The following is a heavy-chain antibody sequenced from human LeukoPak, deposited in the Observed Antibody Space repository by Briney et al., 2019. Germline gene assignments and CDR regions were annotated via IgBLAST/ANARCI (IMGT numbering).Heavy chain of an antibody. CDR2: IKSKTDGGTT. V-gene: IGHV3-15*01. Sequence: PGGSLRLSCAASGFTFSNAWMSWVRQAPGKGLEWVGRIKSKTDGGTTDYAAPVKGRFTISRDDSKNTLYLQMNSLKTEDTAVYYCTTETPINMITFGGVIEADYFDYWGQGTLATVSS. CDR1: GFTFSNAW. J-gene: IGHJ4*02. D-gene: IGHD3-16*02. CDR3: TTETPINMITFGGVIEADYFDY.